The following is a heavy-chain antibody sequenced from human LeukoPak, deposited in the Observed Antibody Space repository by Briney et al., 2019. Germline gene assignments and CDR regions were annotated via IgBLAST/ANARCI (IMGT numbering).Heavy chain of an antibody. Sequence: PGGSLRLSCAASGFTFSEKWMHWVRQAPGKGLVWVSLINSDGSSTSYADSVKGRFTISRDNAKNTLYLQMNSLRAEDMAVYYCARAGWGSDVDYWGQGTLVTVSS. J-gene: IGHJ4*02. D-gene: IGHD3-16*01. CDR1: GFTFSEKW. CDR2: INSDGSST. V-gene: IGHV3-74*01. CDR3: ARAGWGSDVDY.